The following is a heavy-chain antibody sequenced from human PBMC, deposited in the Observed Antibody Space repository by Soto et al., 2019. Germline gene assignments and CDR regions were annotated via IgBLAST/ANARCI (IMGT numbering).Heavy chain of an antibody. CDR1: GYTFTSYY. CDR3: ARDQYYYDSSGHYWAFDI. J-gene: IGHJ3*02. D-gene: IGHD3-22*01. CDR2: INPSGGST. Sequence: QVQLVQSGAEVKKPGASVKVSCKASGYTFTSYYMHWVRQAPGQGLEWMGIINPSGGSTSYAQKCQGRVTMTRDTSTSTVYMELSSLRSEDTAVYYCARDQYYYDSSGHYWAFDIWGQGTMVTVSS. V-gene: IGHV1-46*01.